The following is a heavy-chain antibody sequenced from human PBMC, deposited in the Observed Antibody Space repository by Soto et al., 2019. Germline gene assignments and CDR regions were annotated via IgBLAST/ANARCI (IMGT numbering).Heavy chain of an antibody. CDR1: GETFSRSA. CDR2: IHAGNGNT. V-gene: IGHV1-3*01. Sequence: ASVKVSCKTSGETFSRSAIHWVRQVPGQRPEWMGWIHAGNGNTKYSQKFQDRLTVTRDTSASTAYMELSSLRSEDTGIYYCARDGHGWYFDHWGQGTLVTVSS. CDR3: ARDGHGWYFDH. D-gene: IGHD6-19*01. J-gene: IGHJ4*02.